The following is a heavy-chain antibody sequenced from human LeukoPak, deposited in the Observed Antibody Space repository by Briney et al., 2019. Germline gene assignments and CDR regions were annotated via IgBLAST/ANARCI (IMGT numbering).Heavy chain of an antibody. CDR2: ISGSGGST. CDR3: AKTGAGYYYMDV. V-gene: IGHV3-23*01. CDR1: GFTFSSYA. Sequence: GGSLRLSCAASGFTFSSYAMSWVRQAPGKGLEWVSAISGSGGSTYYADSVKGRFTIFRDNSKNTLYLQMNSLRAEDTAVYYCAKTGAGYYYMDVWGKGTTVTVSS. D-gene: IGHD7-27*01. J-gene: IGHJ6*03.